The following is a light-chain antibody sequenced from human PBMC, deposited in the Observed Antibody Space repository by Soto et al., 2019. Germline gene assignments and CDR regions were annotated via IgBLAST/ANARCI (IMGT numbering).Light chain of an antibody. Sequence: ESVLTQSPGTLSLSPGERATLSCRARQSVSSSYLAWDQQKPGQAPRLLIYGASSRATGIPDRFSGSGSGIYFTLTISRLEPEDFAVYYCQQYGSAPPYTFGQGTKLEIK. V-gene: IGKV3-20*01. CDR2: GAS. J-gene: IGKJ2*01. CDR3: QQYGSAPPYT. CDR1: QSVSSSY.